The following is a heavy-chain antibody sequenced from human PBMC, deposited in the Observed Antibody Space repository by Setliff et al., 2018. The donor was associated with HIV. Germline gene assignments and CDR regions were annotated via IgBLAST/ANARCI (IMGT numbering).Heavy chain of an antibody. D-gene: IGHD2-15*01. CDR3: AREPRVRGTLDF. V-gene: IGHV4-61*02. Sequence: PSETLSLTCSVSDDSISSGANYWSWIRQPAGQRLEWVGRIYASGSTNYNLSLKSRVSISVDMSQNQFSLKVTSVTAADTAVYYCAREPRVRGTLDFWGQGTLVTVSS. CDR1: DDSISSGANY. CDR2: IYASGST. J-gene: IGHJ4*02.